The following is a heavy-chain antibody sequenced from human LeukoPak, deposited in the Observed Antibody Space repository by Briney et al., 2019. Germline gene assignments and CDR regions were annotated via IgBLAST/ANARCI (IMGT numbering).Heavy chain of an antibody. CDR3: ARLGGSYYTY. Sequence: QAGGSLKLSCAASGFTFNTFWMSWVRQAPGKGLEWVANIRQDGGEEYYVDSVKGRFTISRDNAKNSLFLQMNSLRVEDTAVYYCARLGGSYYTYWGQGTLVTVSS. D-gene: IGHD1-26*01. CDR2: IRQDGGEE. CDR1: GFTFNTFW. J-gene: IGHJ4*02. V-gene: IGHV3-7*01.